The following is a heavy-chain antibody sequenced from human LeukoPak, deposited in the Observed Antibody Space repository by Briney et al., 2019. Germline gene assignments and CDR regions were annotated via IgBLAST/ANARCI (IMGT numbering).Heavy chain of an antibody. D-gene: IGHD4-17*01. CDR3: ARATVTRWFDP. J-gene: IGHJ5*02. CDR2: IWYDGTNK. V-gene: IGHV3-33*08. Sequence: GGSLRLSCAASEFTFSTYWMHWVRQAPGKGLEWLAVIWYDGTNKYYADSVKGRFTISRDNSKNTLYLQMNSLRAEDSAVYYCARATVTRWFDPWGQGTLVTVSS. CDR1: EFTFSTYW.